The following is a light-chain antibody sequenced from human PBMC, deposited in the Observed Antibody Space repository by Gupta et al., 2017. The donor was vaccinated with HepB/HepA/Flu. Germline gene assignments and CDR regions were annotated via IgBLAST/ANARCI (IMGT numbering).Light chain of an antibody. V-gene: IGLV2-14*03. CDR3: DAYTSTNTVL. CDR2: DVS. CDR1: SSDVGTYNF. J-gene: IGLJ2*01. Sequence: QSALTQPASVSGSPGQSITLSCTGTSSDVGTYNFVSWYQQHPGKARKLLIYDVSHRHEGVARRFSGYKSGTTTSLTIAGRPVEDGADYYGDAYTSTNTVLFGGGTKLTVL.